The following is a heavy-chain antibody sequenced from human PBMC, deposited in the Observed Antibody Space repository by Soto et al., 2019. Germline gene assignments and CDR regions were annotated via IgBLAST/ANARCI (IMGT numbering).Heavy chain of an antibody. J-gene: IGHJ4*02. Sequence: PGGSLRLSCAASGFTFSSYGMHWVRQAPGKGLEWVAVISYDGSNKYYADSVKGRFTISRDNSKNTLYLQMNSLRAEDTAVYYCARVGQKYNWNYGSFDYWGQGTLVTVSS. CDR1: GFTFSSYG. CDR2: ISYDGSNK. CDR3: ARVGQKYNWNYGSFDY. V-gene: IGHV3-30*03. D-gene: IGHD1-7*01.